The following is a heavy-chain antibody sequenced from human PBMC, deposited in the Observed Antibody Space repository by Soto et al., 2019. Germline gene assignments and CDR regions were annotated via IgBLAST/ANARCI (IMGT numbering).Heavy chain of an antibody. D-gene: IGHD3-10*01. CDR3: AKVSKTGRHTDY. V-gene: IGHV3-23*01. Sequence: GESLKISCAASGFTFSSYAMSWVRQAPGKGLEWVSAISGSGGSTYYADSVKGRFTISRDNSKNTLYLQMNSLRAEDTAVYYCAKVSKTGRHTDYWGQGTLVTVSS. CDR1: GFTFSSYA. CDR2: ISGSGGST. J-gene: IGHJ4*02.